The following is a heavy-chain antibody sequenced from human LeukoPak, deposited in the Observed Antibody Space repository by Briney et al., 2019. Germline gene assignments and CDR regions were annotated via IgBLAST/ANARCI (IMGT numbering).Heavy chain of an antibody. Sequence: PGGSLRLSCAASGFTFSSYAMHWVRQAPGKGLEWVSVIYSGGSTYYADSVKGRFTISRDNSKNTLYLQMNSLRAEDTAVYYCARDSEDATYGMDVWGQGTTVTVSS. CDR3: ARDSEDATYGMDV. CDR1: GFTFSSYA. J-gene: IGHJ6*02. V-gene: IGHV3-53*01. D-gene: IGHD1-1*01. CDR2: IYSGGST.